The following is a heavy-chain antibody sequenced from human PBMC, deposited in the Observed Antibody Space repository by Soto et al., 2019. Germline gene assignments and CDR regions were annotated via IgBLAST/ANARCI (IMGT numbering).Heavy chain of an antibody. CDR3: AKEPSMAAAGALDY. Sequence: GGSLRLSCAASGFTFSSYGMHWVRQAPGKGLEWVAVISYDGSNKYDADSVKGRFTISRDKSKNTLYLQMNSLRAEDTAVYYCAKEPSMAAAGALDYWGQGTLVTVSS. J-gene: IGHJ4*02. V-gene: IGHV3-30*18. CDR2: ISYDGSNK. D-gene: IGHD6-13*01. CDR1: GFTFSSYG.